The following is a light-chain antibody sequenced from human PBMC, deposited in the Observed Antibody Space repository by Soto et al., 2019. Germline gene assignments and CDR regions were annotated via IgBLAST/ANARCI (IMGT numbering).Light chain of an antibody. CDR3: VSYTSIITFYV. V-gene: IGLV2-14*01. Sequence: QSALTQPASVSGSPGQSITISCTGTSSDIGGYNYVSWYQQHPGKAPKLIIFEVSDRPSGVSNRFSGSKSGNTASLTISGLQAEDEADYYCVSYTSIITFYVLGNGTKVTV. CDR1: SSDIGGYNY. J-gene: IGLJ1*01. CDR2: EVS.